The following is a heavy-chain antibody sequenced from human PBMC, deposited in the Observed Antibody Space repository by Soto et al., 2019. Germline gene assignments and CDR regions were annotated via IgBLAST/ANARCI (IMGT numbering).Heavy chain of an antibody. CDR3: AKDQEDGEVAGTFWPYYFDY. D-gene: IGHD6-19*01. Sequence: GGSLRLSCAASGFTFSSYGMHWVRQAPGKGLEWVAVISYDGSNKYYADSVKGRFTISRDNSKNTLYLQMNSLRAEDTAVYYCAKDQEDGEVAGTFWPYYFDYWGQGTLVTVSS. CDR1: GFTFSSYG. CDR2: ISYDGSNK. J-gene: IGHJ4*02. V-gene: IGHV3-30*18.